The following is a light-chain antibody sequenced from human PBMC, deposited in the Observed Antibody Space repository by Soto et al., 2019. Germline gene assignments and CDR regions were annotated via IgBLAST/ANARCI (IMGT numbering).Light chain of an antibody. CDR2: YDS. V-gene: IGLV3-21*04. J-gene: IGLJ2*01. CDR3: QVCDSSSDHVV. CDR1: NIGSKS. Sequence: SYELTQPPSVSVAPGKTASITCGGNNIGSKSVHWYQQKPGQAPVLVIYYDSDRPSGIPERFSGSNSGNTATLTISRVEAGDEADYYCQVCDSSSDHVVFGGGTQVTVL.